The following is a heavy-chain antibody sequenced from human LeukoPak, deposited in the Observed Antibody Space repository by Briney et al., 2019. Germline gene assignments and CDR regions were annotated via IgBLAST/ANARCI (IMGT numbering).Heavy chain of an antibody. Sequence: PSETLSLTCAVYGGSFSGYYWSWIRQPPGKGLEWIGEINHSGSTNYNPSLKSRVTISVDTSKNQFSLKLSSVTAADTAVYYCARVGTVTTNFDYWGQGTLVTVSS. J-gene: IGHJ4*02. CDR3: ARVGTVTTNFDY. CDR1: GGSFSGYY. CDR2: INHSGST. D-gene: IGHD4-17*01. V-gene: IGHV4-34*01.